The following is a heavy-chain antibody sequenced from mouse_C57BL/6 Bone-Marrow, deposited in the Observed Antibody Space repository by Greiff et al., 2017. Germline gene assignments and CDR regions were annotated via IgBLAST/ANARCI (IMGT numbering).Heavy chain of an antibody. J-gene: IGHJ4*01. CDR2: IHPSDSDT. CDR1: GYTFTSYW. CDR3: AINGYYLYAMDY. Sequence: QVQLKQPGAELVKPGASVKVSCKASGYTFTSYWMHWVKQRPGQGLEWIGRIHPSDSDTNYNQKFKGKATLTVDKSSSTAYMQLSSLTSEDSAVYYCAINGYYLYAMDYWGEGTSVTVSS. V-gene: IGHV1-74*01. D-gene: IGHD2-3*01.